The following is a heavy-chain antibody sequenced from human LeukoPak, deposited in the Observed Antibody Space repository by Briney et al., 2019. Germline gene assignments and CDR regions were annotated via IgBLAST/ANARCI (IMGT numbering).Heavy chain of an antibody. V-gene: IGHV1-69*13. Sequence: GASVKVSCKASGGTFSSYAISWVRQAPGQGLEWTGGIIPIFGTANYAQKFQGRVTITADEYTSTAYMELSSLRSEDTAVYYCARTGDDTSGNYGSSLDYWGQGTLVTVSS. J-gene: IGHJ4*02. D-gene: IGHD3-22*01. CDR1: GGTFSSYA. CDR2: IIPIFGTA. CDR3: ARTGDDTSGNYGSSLDY.